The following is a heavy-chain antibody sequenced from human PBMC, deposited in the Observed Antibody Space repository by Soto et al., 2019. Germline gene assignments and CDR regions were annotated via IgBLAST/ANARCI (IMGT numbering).Heavy chain of an antibody. V-gene: IGHV3-9*01. CDR3: AKDADSSGHDAFDI. CDR1: GFTFDDYA. J-gene: IGHJ3*02. CDR2: ISWNSGSI. D-gene: IGHD3-22*01. Sequence: GGSLRLSCAASGFTFDDYAMHWVRQAPGKGLEWVSGISWNSGSIGYADSVKGRFTISRDNAKNSLYLQMNSLRAEDTALYYCAKDADSSGHDAFDIWGQGTMVTVSS.